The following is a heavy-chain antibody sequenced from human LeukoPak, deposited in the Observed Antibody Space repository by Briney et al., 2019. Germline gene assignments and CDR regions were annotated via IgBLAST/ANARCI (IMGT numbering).Heavy chain of an antibody. Sequence: GGSLRLSCAASGFTFSTYWMHWVRQVPGKGPVWVSRISTDGSTTTYAASVKGRFTISRDNAKNTLYLQMNSLRAEDTAVYYCARGTNGYNYGYLDYWGQGTLVTVSS. CDR2: ISTDGSTT. CDR1: GFTFSTYW. J-gene: IGHJ4*02. CDR3: ARGTNGYNYGYLDY. V-gene: IGHV3-74*01. D-gene: IGHD5-24*01.